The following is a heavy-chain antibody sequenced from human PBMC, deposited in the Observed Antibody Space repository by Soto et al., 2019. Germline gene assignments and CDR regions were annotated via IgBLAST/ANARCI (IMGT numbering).Heavy chain of an antibody. CDR3: ARLSASSKLRGVVIN. CDR2: IYHSGNT. Sequence: QVHLQESGPDLVRPSETLSLTCSFFGGSISSDNWWSWVRQTPGKGLEWIGEIYHSGNTNYNPSLNRRVTISVDKSKNQFSLKVPSVTAADTALYYCARLSASSKLRGVVINWGQGTLVTVSS. J-gene: IGHJ4*02. V-gene: IGHV4-4*02. D-gene: IGHD3-10*01. CDR1: GGSISSDNW.